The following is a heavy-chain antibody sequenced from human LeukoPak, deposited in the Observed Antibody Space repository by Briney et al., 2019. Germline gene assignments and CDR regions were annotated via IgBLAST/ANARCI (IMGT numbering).Heavy chain of an antibody. V-gene: IGHV4-59*01. CDR3: ARTGKVGATDY. CDR1: GGSISSYY. CDR2: IYYSGST. Sequence: PSETLSLTCTVSGGSISSYYWSWIRQPPGKGLEWIGYIYYSGSTNYNPSLKSRVTISVDTSKNQFSLKLSSVTAADTAVYYCARTGKVGATDYWGQGTLVTVSS. D-gene: IGHD1-26*01. J-gene: IGHJ4*02.